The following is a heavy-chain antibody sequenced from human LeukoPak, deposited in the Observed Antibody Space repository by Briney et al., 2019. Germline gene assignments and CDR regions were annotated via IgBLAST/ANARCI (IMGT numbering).Heavy chain of an antibody. Sequence: GGSLRLSCAASGFTFSSYAMSWVRQAPGKGLEWVSAISGSGGSTYYPDSVKGRFTISRDNSKNTLYLQMNSLRAEDTAVYYCAKGQIRNDYGGNSGWFDPGGQGTLVTVSS. J-gene: IGHJ5*02. CDR1: GFTFSSYA. D-gene: IGHD4-23*01. V-gene: IGHV3-23*01. CDR3: AKGQIRNDYGGNSGWFDP. CDR2: ISGSGGST.